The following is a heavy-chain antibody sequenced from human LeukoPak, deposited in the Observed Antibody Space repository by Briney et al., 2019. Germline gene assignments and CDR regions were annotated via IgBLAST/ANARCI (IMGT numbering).Heavy chain of an antibody. V-gene: IGHV4-59*11. J-gene: IGHJ5*02. CDR1: VRSISSQH. Sequence: SETLSLTCTVSVRSISSQHWSWIRQPPGKGLEWIGYIYYSESTNYNPSLKSRVTVSVVTSKNQFSLKLSSVTAADTAVYCCARVVVIAAGDSWFDPWGQGTLVTVSS. D-gene: IGHD3-22*01. CDR3: ARVVVIAAGDSWFDP. CDR2: IYYSEST.